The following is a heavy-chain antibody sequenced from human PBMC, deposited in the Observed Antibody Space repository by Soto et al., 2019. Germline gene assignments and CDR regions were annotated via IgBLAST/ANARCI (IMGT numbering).Heavy chain of an antibody. Sequence: QVQLVQSGAEVKKPGSSVTVSCKASGGIFTRYDIRWVRQAPGQGLEWMGAIIPIFGTTNYAQKFQGRVTITADASTSTDYMELTSLRSEDTAIYYCAINEGRDVSNFDYWGQGTLVTVSS. V-gene: IGHV1-69*01. D-gene: IGHD2-15*01. J-gene: IGHJ4*02. CDR2: IIPIFGTT. CDR3: AINEGRDVSNFDY. CDR1: GGIFTRYD.